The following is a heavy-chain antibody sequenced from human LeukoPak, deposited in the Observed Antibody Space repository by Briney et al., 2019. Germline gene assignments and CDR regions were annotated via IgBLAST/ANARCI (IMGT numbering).Heavy chain of an antibody. CDR3: ATTRYDAFDI. V-gene: IGHV3-53*01. CDR2: IYSGGST. CDR1: GFTFINYA. Sequence: PGGSLRLSCAASGFTFINYAMSWVRQAPGKGLEWVSLIYSGGSTYYADSVRGRFTISRDNSKNTLCLQMNSLRAEDTAVYYCATTRYDAFDIWGQGTMVTVSS. D-gene: IGHD4-17*01. J-gene: IGHJ3*02.